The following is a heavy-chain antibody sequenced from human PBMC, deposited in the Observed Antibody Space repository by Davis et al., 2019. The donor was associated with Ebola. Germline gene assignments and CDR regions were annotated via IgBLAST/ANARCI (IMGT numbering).Heavy chain of an antibody. CDR1: GFTFSNYW. Sequence: PGGSLRLSCAASGFTFSNYWMSWVRQAPGKGLEWVANIKQDGSEKHYVDSVKGRFTISRDNAKNSLYVQMNSLRVEDTAVYYCASSYGMDVWGRGTTVTVSS. J-gene: IGHJ6*04. CDR3: ASSYGMDV. V-gene: IGHV3-7*01. CDR2: IKQDGSEK.